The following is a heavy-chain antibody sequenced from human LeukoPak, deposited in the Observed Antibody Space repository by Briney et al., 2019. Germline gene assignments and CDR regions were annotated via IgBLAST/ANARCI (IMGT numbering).Heavy chain of an antibody. Sequence: ASVTVSCTAPGYTFTIYAMHWVRQAPGQRLEWMGWINAGNGNTKYSQKFQGRVTITRDTSASTAYMELSSLRSEATAAYYCSRESGGTWGDFDYWGQGTLVTVSS. CDR1: GYTFTIYA. D-gene: IGHD7-27*01. CDR2: INAGNGNT. CDR3: SRESGGTWGDFDY. V-gene: IGHV1-3*01. J-gene: IGHJ4*02.